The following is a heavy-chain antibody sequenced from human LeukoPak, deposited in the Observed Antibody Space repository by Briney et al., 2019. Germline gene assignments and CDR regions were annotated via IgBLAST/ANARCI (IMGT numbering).Heavy chain of an antibody. CDR1: GYTFTGYY. J-gene: IGHJ4*02. D-gene: IGHD3-10*01. Sequence: ASVKASCKASGYTFTGYYMHWVRQAPGQGLEWMGWINPNSGGTNYAQKFQGWVTMTRDTSISTAYMELSRLRSDDTAVYYCARGYYGSGSYYNRMYYFDYWGQGTLVTVSS. CDR3: ARGYYGSGSYYNRMYYFDY. CDR2: INPNSGGT. V-gene: IGHV1-2*04.